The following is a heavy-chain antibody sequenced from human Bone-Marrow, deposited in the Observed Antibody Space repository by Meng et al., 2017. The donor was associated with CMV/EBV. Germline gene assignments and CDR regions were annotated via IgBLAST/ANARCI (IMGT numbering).Heavy chain of an antibody. D-gene: IGHD5-24*01. J-gene: IGHJ6*02. CDR2: IYYSGSA. CDR3: ARSIAPRYNYYYAMDV. CDR1: RDSMNSYY. Sequence: GSLRLSCTVSRDSMNSYYWSWIRQPPGRGLEWIGYIYYSGSANYNPSLKSRVTMSVDTSKTQFSLTLSSVTAADTAVYYCARSIAPRYNYYYAMDVWGQGTTVTDSS. V-gene: IGHV4-59*01.